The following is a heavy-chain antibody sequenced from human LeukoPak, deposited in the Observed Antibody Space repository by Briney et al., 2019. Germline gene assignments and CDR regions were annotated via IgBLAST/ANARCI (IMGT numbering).Heavy chain of an antibody. CDR3: ARGKADSSSWYRKGYFDY. V-gene: IGHV4-39*07. D-gene: IGHD6-13*01. Sequence: SETLSLTCTVSGGSITSSSDHWDWIRQPPGKGLEWIGSIYFTGSTYYNPSLKSRVTISVDTSKNQFSLKLSSVTAADTAVYYCARGKADSSSWYRKGYFDYWGQGTLVTVSS. J-gene: IGHJ4*02. CDR2: IYFTGST. CDR1: GGSITSSSDH.